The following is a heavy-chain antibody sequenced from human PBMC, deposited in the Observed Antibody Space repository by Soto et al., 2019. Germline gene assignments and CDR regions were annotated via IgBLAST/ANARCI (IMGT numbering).Heavy chain of an antibody. Sequence: QLQLQESGPGRVKPSETLSLTCTVSGGSISSRNYYWGWVRQPPGKGLEWIGSIYYNGFSYYNPSLKTRVTIAVDTSKNHFSLKLRSVTATDTAVYYCARQSAFWSDSSSFDPWGQGTLVTVSS. CDR3: ARQSAFWSDSSSFDP. V-gene: IGHV4-39*01. CDR2: IYYNGFS. J-gene: IGHJ5*02. D-gene: IGHD3-3*01. CDR1: GGSISSRNYY.